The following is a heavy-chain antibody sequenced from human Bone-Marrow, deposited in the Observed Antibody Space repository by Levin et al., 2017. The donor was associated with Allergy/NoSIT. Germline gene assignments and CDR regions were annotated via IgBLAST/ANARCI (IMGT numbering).Heavy chain of an antibody. Sequence: GGSLRLSCAAAGFTFRDYWMTWVRQTPGRGLEWVANIDQDGSQKYYVDSVKGRFTISRDNAKNSVDLQMNYLRDDDTAVYYCARNLRGNSGCDAVDIWGHGAMVTFSS. J-gene: IGHJ3*02. CDR2: IDQDGSQK. CDR1: GFTFRDYW. V-gene: IGHV3-7*03. CDR3: ARNLRGNSGCDAVDI. D-gene: IGHD5-12*01.